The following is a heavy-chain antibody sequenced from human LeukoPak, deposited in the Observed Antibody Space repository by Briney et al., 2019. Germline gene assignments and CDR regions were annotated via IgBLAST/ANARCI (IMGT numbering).Heavy chain of an antibody. Sequence: PSETLSLTCAVSGYSISSGYYWGWIRQPPGMGLEWIGSIYHSGSTYYNPSLKSRVTISVDTSKNQFSLKLSSVTAADTAVYYCARPGQPSVTTSYAFDIWGQGTMVTVSS. CDR2: IYHSGST. J-gene: IGHJ3*02. D-gene: IGHD4-17*01. CDR3: ARPGQPSVTTSYAFDI. CDR1: GYSISSGYY. V-gene: IGHV4-38-2*01.